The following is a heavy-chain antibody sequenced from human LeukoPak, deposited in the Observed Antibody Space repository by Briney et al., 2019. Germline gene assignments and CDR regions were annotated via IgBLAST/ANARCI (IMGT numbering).Heavy chain of an antibody. CDR1: GGSISSYY. Sequence: SETLSLTCTVSGGSISSYYWSWIRQPPEKGLEWIGYIHYSGSTNYNPSLASRVTMSVDTSKNQLSLKLSSVTAADTAVYYCTRGTVTTNYFDYWGQGTLVTVSS. D-gene: IGHD4-17*01. CDR3: TRGTVTTNYFDY. V-gene: IGHV4-59*01. J-gene: IGHJ4*02. CDR2: IHYSGST.